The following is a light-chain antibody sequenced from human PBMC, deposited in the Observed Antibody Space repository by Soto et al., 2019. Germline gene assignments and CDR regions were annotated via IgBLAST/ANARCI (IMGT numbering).Light chain of an antibody. CDR1: GSVSSN. CDR2: NSF. CDR3: QQYNEWPLT. J-gene: IGKJ4*01. V-gene: IGKV3-15*01. Sequence: EIVMTQSPATLSVSQGERASLSCRASGSVSSNLAWYQQKPGQAPRLLIYNSFTRATGIPARVSGSGSGTESTLTIRSPQFEDVAVYYCQQYNEWPLTFGGGTKVEIK.